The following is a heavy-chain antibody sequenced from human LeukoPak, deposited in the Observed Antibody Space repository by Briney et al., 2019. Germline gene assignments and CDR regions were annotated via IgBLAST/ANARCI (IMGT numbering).Heavy chain of an antibody. Sequence: GASVKVSCKASAYAFTSNYMHWVRQAPGQGLEWMGIINPSGGSTSYAQKFQGRVTMTRDTSTSTVYMELSSLRSEDTAVYYCARDGHPDGSGRPNGFFDYWGQGTLVTVSS. V-gene: IGHV1-46*01. CDR1: AYAFTSNY. J-gene: IGHJ4*02. CDR3: ARDGHPDGSGRPNGFFDY. CDR2: INPSGGST. D-gene: IGHD3-10*01.